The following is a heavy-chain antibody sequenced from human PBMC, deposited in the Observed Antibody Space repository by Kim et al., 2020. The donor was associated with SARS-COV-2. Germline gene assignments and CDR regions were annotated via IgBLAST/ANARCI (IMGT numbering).Heavy chain of an antibody. CDR3: ARAEVAARFGMDV. D-gene: IGHD6-6*01. CDR1: GGSIRGNNW. J-gene: IGHJ6*02. CDR2: IYHTGNT. Sequence: SETLSLTCAVSGGSIRGNNWWSWVRQTPGKGLEWIGEIYHTGNTKYNPSLQSRVIISVDRSKNQFSLKLSSVTAADTAVYFCARAEVAARFGMDVWGQET. V-gene: IGHV4-4*02.